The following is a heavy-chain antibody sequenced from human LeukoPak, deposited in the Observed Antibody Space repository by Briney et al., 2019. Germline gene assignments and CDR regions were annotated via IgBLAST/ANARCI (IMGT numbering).Heavy chain of an antibody. J-gene: IGHJ4*02. CDR2: IFNSGST. D-gene: IGHD3-10*01. CDR3: AKDGGLWFGELSHHFDY. Sequence: SETLSLTCTVSGGSISSSNYYWGWIRQPPGKGLEWIGYIFNSGSTYYNPSLKSRVTISVDTSKNQFSLKLSSVTAADTAVYYCAKDGGLWFGELSHHFDYWGQGTLVTVSS. V-gene: IGHV4-39*07. CDR1: GGSISSSNYY.